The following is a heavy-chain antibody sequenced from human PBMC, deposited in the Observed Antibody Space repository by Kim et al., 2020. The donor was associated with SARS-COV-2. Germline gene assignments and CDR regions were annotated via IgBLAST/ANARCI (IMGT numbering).Heavy chain of an antibody. CDR3: ARATTITIFGVVGAFDI. V-gene: IGHV4-59*01. Sequence: RKSRGTISVDTSKNQFSLKLGSVTAADTAVYYCARATTITIFGVVGAFDIWGQGTMVTVSS. D-gene: IGHD3-3*01. J-gene: IGHJ3*02.